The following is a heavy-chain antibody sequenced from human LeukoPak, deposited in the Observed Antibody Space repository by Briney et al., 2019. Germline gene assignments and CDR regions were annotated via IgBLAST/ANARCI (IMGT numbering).Heavy chain of an antibody. CDR2: MNPNSGST. V-gene: IGHV1-8*01. J-gene: IGHJ4*02. CDR3: ARCRFGELMSCDY. D-gene: IGHD3-10*01. Sequence: ASVKVSCKASGYTFTSYDINWVRQATGRGLEWMGWMNPNSGSTGYAQKFQGRVTMTRNTSITTAYMELSSLRSEDTAVYYCARCRFGELMSCDYWGQGTLVTVSS. CDR1: GYTFTSYD.